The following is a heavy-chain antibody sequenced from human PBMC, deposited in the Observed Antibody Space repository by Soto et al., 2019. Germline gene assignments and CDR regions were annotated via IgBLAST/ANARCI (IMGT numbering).Heavy chain of an antibody. Sequence: ASVKVSCKASGGTFSSYAISWVRQAPGQGLEWMGGIIPIFGTANYAQKFQGRVTITADESTSTAYMELSSLRSEDTAVYYCARAAYYDISNAQFWSMDVWGQGTTVTVSS. CDR1: GGTFSSYA. D-gene: IGHD3-9*01. J-gene: IGHJ6*02. CDR2: IIPIFGTA. CDR3: ARAAYYDISNAQFWSMDV. V-gene: IGHV1-69*13.